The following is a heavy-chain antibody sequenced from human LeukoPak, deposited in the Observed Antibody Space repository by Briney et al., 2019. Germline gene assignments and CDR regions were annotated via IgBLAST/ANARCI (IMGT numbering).Heavy chain of an antibody. Sequence: GGSLRLSCAASGFTFSSYAVSWVRQAPGKGLEWVSAISGSAGSTYYADSVKGRFTISRDNSKNTLYLQMNSLRAEDTAVYYCAKVHTIFGVVIYFDYWGQGTLVTVSS. CDR3: AKVHTIFGVVIYFDY. D-gene: IGHD3-3*01. V-gene: IGHV3-23*01. J-gene: IGHJ4*02. CDR2: ISGSAGST. CDR1: GFTFSSYA.